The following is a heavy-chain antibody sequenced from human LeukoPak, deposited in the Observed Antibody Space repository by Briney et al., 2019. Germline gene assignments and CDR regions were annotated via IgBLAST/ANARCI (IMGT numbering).Heavy chain of an antibody. CDR1: GFTLSSYV. V-gene: IGHV3-30*04. D-gene: IGHD3-22*01. CDR2: VGKDGTAT. J-gene: IGHJ5*02. Sequence: GGSLRLSCAASGFTLSSYVMHWTRQAPGEGLDWVAVVGKDGTATSYGNSVKGRFTVSRDNSKNTLYLEMGRLRMEDTAVYYCAREDDSSGSAAALGFDPWGQGTLVTVSA. CDR3: AREDDSSGSAAALGFDP.